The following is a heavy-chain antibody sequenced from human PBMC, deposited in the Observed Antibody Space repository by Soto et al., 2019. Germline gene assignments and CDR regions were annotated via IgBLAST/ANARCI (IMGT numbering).Heavy chain of an antibody. CDR2: IYHSGGT. CDR1: GDSISSGGYS. Sequence: SETLSLTCTVSGDSISSGGYSWNWIRQPPGRGLEWIGYIYHSGGTDYNPSLKSRVTITVDSSNNQFSLKLTSVTAADTAVYYCARDKITGLFDYWGQGTLVTVS. D-gene: IGHD2-8*02. CDR3: ARDKITGLFDY. V-gene: IGHV4-30-2*01. J-gene: IGHJ4*02.